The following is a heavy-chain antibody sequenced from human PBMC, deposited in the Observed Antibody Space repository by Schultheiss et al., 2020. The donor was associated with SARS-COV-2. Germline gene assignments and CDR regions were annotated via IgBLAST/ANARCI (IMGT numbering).Heavy chain of an antibody. J-gene: IGHJ4*02. D-gene: IGHD6-19*01. CDR2: ISGSGGST. V-gene: IGHV3-23*01. CDR1: GFTVSSDY. Sequence: GGSLRLSCAASGFTVSSDYMTWVRQAPGKGLEWVSVISGSGGSTYYADSVKGRFTISRDNSKNTLYLQMNSLRAEDTAVYYCAKGRAWEQWLVSGFGYWGQGTLVTVSS. CDR3: AKGRAWEQWLVSGFGY.